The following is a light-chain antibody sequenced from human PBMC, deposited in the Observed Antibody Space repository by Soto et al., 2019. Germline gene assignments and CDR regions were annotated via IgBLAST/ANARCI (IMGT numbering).Light chain of an antibody. V-gene: IGKV3-20*01. CDR2: VAS. CDR3: QQYGRAPLT. Sequence: EIVLTQSPGTLSLSPGERATLSCRASQSVSSSYLAWYQQKPGQAPRLRIYVASSRSTGIPDRFSGSGSGTDLTFTIIRLDSGHFAVCYCQQYGRAPLTFGGGTKVEIK. J-gene: IGKJ4*01. CDR1: QSVSSSY.